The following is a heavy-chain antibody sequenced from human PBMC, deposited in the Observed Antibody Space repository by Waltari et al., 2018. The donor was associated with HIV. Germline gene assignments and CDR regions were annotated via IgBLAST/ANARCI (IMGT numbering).Heavy chain of an antibody. V-gene: IGHV4-59*01. CDR3: ARGIFGGNPGY. CDR1: GGSITTYL. J-gene: IGHJ4*02. D-gene: IGHD2-15*01. CDR2: IHSPGRT. Sequence: QLQLRESGPRLVKPLETLALNCSVSGGSITTYLWNWYRQSPGKGLEWIGYIHSPGRTNYNPSLKSRVTISVDTSKTVFSLQLKSVTAADTAIYYCARGIFGGNPGYWGRGTLITVS.